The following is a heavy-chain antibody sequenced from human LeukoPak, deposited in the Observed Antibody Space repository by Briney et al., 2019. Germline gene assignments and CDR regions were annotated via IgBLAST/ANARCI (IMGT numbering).Heavy chain of an antibody. CDR1: GFTFSYYD. CDR2: IGTAGDT. V-gene: IGHV3-13*01. J-gene: IGHJ4*02. D-gene: IGHD3-3*01. CDR3: ARGGGEWLLDRILFAY. Sequence: GGSLRLSCAASGFTFSYYDMHWVRQTTGKGLEWVSAIGTAGDTYYPGSVKGRFTISRENAKNSLYLQMNSLRAGDTAVYYCARGGGEWLLDRILFAYWGQGTLVTVSS.